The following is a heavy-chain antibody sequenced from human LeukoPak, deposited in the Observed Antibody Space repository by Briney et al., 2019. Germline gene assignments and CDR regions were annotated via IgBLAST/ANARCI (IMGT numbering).Heavy chain of an antibody. CDR2: LDSGGSA. J-gene: IGHJ4*02. V-gene: IGHV3-53*01. D-gene: IGHD7-27*01. Sequence: GGSLRLSCAASGFTVSDNYMSWFRQAPGKGLEWLSVLDSGGSAIYADSVRGRFTISRDNSKNTLHLQMDSLTIEDSALYYCVQDWAWGAFAYWGQGTLVTVSS. CDR1: GFTVSDNY. CDR3: VQDWAWGAFAY.